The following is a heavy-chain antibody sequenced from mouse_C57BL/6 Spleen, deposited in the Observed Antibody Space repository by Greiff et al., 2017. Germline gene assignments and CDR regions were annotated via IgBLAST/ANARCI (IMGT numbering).Heavy chain of an antibody. CDR1: GYTFTDYN. CDR3: ARDYYGSSSYLYYFDY. D-gene: IGHD1-1*01. V-gene: IGHV1-22*01. CDR2: INPNNGGT. J-gene: IGHJ2*01. Sequence: EVQLQQSGPELVKPGASVKMSCKASGYTFTDYNMHWVKQSHGKSLEWIGYINPNNGGTRYNQKFKGKATLTVNKSSSTAYMELRILTSEDSAVYYCARDYYGSSSYLYYFDYWGQGTTLTVSS.